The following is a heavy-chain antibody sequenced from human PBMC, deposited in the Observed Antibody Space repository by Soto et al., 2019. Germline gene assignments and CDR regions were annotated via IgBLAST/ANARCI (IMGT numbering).Heavy chain of an antibody. D-gene: IGHD3-3*01. CDR3: ARGDDFWSGYNWFDP. CDR1: GFTFSSYW. Sequence: EVQLVESGGGLVQPGGSLRLSCAASGFTFSSYWMSWVRQAPRKGLEWVANIKQDGSEKYYVDSVKGRFTISRDNAKNSLYLQMNSLRAEDTAVYYCARGDDFWSGYNWFDPWGQGTLVTVSS. CDR2: IKQDGSEK. J-gene: IGHJ5*02. V-gene: IGHV3-7*05.